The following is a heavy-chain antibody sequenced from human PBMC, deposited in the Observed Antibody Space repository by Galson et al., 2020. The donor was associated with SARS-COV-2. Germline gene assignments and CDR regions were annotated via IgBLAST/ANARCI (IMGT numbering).Heavy chain of an antibody. Sequence: GESLKISCAASGFTFSRSGMHWVRQAPGKGLEWVAVISYDGSNKYYADSVKGRFTISRDNSKNTLFLHVNSLRAEDTAVYYCAKDWPPYGSGYYYSPGEYWGQGTLVTVSS. CDR3: AKDWPPYGSGYYYSPGEY. CDR2: ISYDGSNK. CDR1: GFTFSRSG. V-gene: IGHV3-30*18. J-gene: IGHJ4*02. D-gene: IGHD3-10*01.